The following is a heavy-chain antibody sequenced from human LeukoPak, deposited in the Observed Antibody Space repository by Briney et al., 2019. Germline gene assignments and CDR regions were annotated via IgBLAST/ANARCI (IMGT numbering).Heavy chain of an antibody. J-gene: IGHJ4*02. CDR1: GFTFSNYW. CDR2: IKQDGSEK. Sequence: GGSLRLSCAASGFTFSNYWMSWFRQAPGKGLEWVANIKQDGSEKYYVDSVKGRFTISRDNAKNSLYLQMNNLRDEDTAVYYCASHLRDYWGQGTLVTVSS. CDR3: ASHLRDY. V-gene: IGHV3-7*01.